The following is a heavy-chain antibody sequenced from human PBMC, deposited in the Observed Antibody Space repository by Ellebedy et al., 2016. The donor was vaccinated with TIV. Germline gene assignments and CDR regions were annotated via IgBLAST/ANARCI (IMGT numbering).Heavy chain of an antibody. CDR2: IRNKASGQTT. J-gene: IGHJ4*02. CDR1: GFTFSDHY. CDR3: ARLLNGNYNLDY. D-gene: IGHD1-7*01. Sequence: GGSLRLSCTVSGFTFSDHYMDWVRQAPGKGLEWVGRIRNKASGQTTESAASVKGRFTISRDDSKNSLYLQMNSLKTEDTAVYYCARLLNGNYNLDYWGQGTLVTVSS. V-gene: IGHV3-72*01.